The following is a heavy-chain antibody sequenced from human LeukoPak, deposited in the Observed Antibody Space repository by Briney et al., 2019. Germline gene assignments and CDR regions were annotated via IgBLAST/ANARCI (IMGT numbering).Heavy chain of an antibody. V-gene: IGHV3-21*04. Sequence: PGGSLRLSCAASGFTFSSYSMNWVRQAPGKGLEWVSSISSSSSYIYYADSVKGRFTISRDNSKNTLYLQMNSLRAEDTAVYYCAKFTGGSLYYFDYWGQGTLVTVSS. CDR2: ISSSSSYI. J-gene: IGHJ4*02. CDR3: AKFTGGSLYYFDY. CDR1: GFTFSSYS. D-gene: IGHD2-8*02.